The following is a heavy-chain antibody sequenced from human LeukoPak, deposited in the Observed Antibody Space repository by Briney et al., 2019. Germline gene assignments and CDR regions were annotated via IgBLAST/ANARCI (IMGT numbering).Heavy chain of an antibody. D-gene: IGHD2-15*01. CDR1: GFTFSDYY. V-gene: IGHV3-11*06. J-gene: IGHJ4*02. Sequence: GGSLRLSCAASGFTFSDYYMTWIRQAPGKGLEWVSYISSSGSYINYADSVKGRFTIPRDNAKNSLYLQMNSLRAEDTAVYYCARDGGYCSGGNCYSEDWGQGTLVTVSS. CDR2: ISSSGSYI. CDR3: ARDGGYCSGGNCYSED.